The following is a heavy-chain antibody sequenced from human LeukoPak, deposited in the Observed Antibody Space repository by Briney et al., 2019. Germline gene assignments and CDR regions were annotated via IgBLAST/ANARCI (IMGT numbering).Heavy chain of an antibody. CDR1: GFTFSNGW. CDR3: TTEYYYDSSGLFDY. Sequence: GGSLRLSCAASGFTFSNGWMSWVRQAPGKGLEWVGRIKSKTDGGTTDYAAPVNGRFTISRDDSKNTLYLQMNSLKTEDTAVYFCTTEYYYDSSGLFDYWGQGTLVTVSS. J-gene: IGHJ4*02. V-gene: IGHV3-15*01. D-gene: IGHD3-22*01. CDR2: IKSKTDGGTT.